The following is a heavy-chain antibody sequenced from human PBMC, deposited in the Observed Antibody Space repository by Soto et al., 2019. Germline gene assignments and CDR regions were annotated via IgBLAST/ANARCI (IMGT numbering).Heavy chain of an antibody. Sequence: GSLRLSCAASGFTFSNYEMNWVRQAPGKGLEWVSYIPSSGGTIYYADSVKGRFTISRDNAKNSLYLQMNSLRAEDTVVYYCATSTVKYSHHWGPRTLVTLFS. J-gene: IGHJ1*01. CDR2: IPSSGGTI. D-gene: IGHD3-16*02. V-gene: IGHV3-48*03. CDR1: GFTFSNYE. CDR3: ATSTVKYSHH.